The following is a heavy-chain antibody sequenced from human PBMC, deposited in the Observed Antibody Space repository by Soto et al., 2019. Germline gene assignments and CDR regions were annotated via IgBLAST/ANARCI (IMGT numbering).Heavy chain of an antibody. CDR2: MYYSGIT. V-gene: IGHV4-30-4*01. D-gene: IGHD3-10*01. Sequence: QVQLQESGPRLVKSSQTLYLTCTVSGGSINSGDYYWSWIRQSPGKGLEWVGYMYYSGITDYNASLKGRITMSMDTSKNQFSLKLNSVTAADTAVYFCARWSGVGVAGMDVWGQGTTVTVSS. CDR3: ARWSGVGVAGMDV. J-gene: IGHJ6*02. CDR1: GGSINSGDYY.